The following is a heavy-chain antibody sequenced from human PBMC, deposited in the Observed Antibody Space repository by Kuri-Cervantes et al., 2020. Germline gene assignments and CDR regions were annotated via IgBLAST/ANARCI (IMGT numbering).Heavy chain of an antibody. D-gene: IGHD3-10*01. V-gene: IGHV6-1*01. J-gene: IGHJ5*02. CDR3: AREGMLWFGEQGWFDP. CDR1: GDSVSSNSAA. Sequence: SQTLSLTCAISGDSVSSNSAAWNWIRQSPSRGLEWLGRTYYRSKWYNDYAVSMKSRITINPDTSKNQFSLQLNSVTPEDTAVYYCAREGMLWFGEQGWFDPWGQGTLVTVSS. CDR2: TYYRSKWYN.